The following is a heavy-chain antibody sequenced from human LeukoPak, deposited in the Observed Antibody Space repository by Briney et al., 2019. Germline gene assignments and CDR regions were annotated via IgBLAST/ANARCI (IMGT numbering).Heavy chain of an antibody. CDR2: ISAYNGNT. V-gene: IGHV1-18*03. Sequence: ASVKVSCKASGYTFTSYGISWVRQAPGQGLEWMGWISAYNGNTNYAQKLQGRVTMTTDTSTSTAYMEQRSLRSDDMAVYYCARVEPVGRAYGDLDYWGQGTLVTVSS. CDR1: GYTFTSYG. D-gene: IGHD4-17*01. J-gene: IGHJ4*02. CDR3: ARVEPVGRAYGDLDY.